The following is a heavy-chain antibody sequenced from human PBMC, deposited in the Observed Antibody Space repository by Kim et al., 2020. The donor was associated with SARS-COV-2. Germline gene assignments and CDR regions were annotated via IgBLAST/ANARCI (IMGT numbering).Heavy chain of an antibody. CDR2: IKSKTDGGTA. Sequence: GGSLRLSCAVSGIPFSDAWMNWVRQAPGKGLEWVGLIKSKTDGGTADLAAPVKGRFAISRDDSKNMLYLLMNSLKPDDSAVYYCTTVSMRWGQGTLVTVS. CDR1: GIPFSDAW. V-gene: IGHV3-15*01. CDR3: TTVSMR. J-gene: IGHJ4*02. D-gene: IGHD2-2*01.